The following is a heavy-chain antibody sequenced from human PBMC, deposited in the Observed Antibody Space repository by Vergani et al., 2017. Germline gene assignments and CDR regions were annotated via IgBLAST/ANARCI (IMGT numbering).Heavy chain of an antibody. V-gene: IGHV4-39*01. Sequence: QLQLQESGPGLVKPSETLSLTCTVSGGSISSSSYYWGWIRQPPGKGLEWIGSIYYSGSTYYNPSLKSQVTISVDTSKNQFSLKLSSVTAADTAVYYFAREYYYDCSGYTDYWGQGTLVTVSS. CDR3: AREYYYDCSGYTDY. CDR2: IYYSGST. CDR1: GGSISSSSYY. D-gene: IGHD3-22*01. J-gene: IGHJ4*02.